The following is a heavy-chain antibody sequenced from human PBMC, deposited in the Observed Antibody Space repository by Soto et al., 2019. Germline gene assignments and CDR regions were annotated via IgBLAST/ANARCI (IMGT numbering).Heavy chain of an antibody. CDR3: ERDTAMVSFDY. V-gene: IGHV3-48*03. CDR2: ISSSVSTI. Sequence: GGSLRLSCAASGFTFSSYEMNWVRQAPGKGLEWVSYISSSVSTIYYADSVKGRFTISRDNAKSSLYLQMNSLRAEDTAVYYCERDTAMVSFDYWGQGTLVTVSS. D-gene: IGHD5-18*01. J-gene: IGHJ4*02. CDR1: GFTFSSYE.